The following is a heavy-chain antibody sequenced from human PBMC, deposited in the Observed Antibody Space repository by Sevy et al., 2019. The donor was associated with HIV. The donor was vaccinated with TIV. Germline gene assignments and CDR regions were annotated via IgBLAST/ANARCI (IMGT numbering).Heavy chain of an antibody. CDR2: IIPIFGTA. CDR3: ARDRRATGYSSGWYPNCFDP. V-gene: IGHV1-69*06. Sequence: ASVKVSCKASGGTFSSYAISWVRQAPGQGLEWMGGIIPIFGTANYAQKFQGRVTITADKSTSTAYMELSSLRSEDTAMYYCARDRRATGYSSGWYPNCFDPWGQGTLVTVSS. J-gene: IGHJ5*02. CDR1: GGTFSSYA. D-gene: IGHD6-19*01.